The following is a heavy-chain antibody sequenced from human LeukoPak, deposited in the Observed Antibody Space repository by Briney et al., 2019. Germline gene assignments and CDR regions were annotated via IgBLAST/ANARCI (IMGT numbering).Heavy chain of an antibody. J-gene: IGHJ5*02. CDR3: ARHGVMVRGVISDWFDP. CDR2: IYYSGST. D-gene: IGHD3-10*01. V-gene: IGHV4-59*08. Sequence: PETLSLTCTVSGGSISSYYWSWIRQPPGKGLEWIGYIYYSGSTNYNPSLKSRVTISVDTSKNQFSLKLSSVTAADTAVYYCARHGVMVRGVISDWFDPWGQGTLVTVSS. CDR1: GGSISSYY.